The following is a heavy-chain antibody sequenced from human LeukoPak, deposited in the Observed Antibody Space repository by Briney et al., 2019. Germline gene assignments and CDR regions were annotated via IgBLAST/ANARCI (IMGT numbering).Heavy chain of an antibody. J-gene: IGHJ4*02. D-gene: IGHD5-12*01. CDR1: GFTFSSYA. CDR3: AKDGVATITFDS. Sequence: GGSLRLSRAASGFTFSSYAMSWVRQAPGKGLEWVSVISGSGGATYYADSVKGRFTISRDNSKNTLYLQMNSLRAEDTAVYYCAKDGVATITFDSWGQGTLVTVSS. CDR2: ISGSGGAT. V-gene: IGHV3-23*01.